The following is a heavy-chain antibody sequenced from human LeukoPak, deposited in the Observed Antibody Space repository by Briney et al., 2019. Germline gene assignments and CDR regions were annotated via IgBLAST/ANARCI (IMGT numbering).Heavy chain of an antibody. CDR1: GYTFIGYY. CDR2: INHNSGGT. D-gene: IGHD3-22*01. J-gene: IGHJ4*02. CDR3: TRAQYYDSSGYSLFDY. Sequence: REASVTVSCKASGYTFIGYYMHWVRQAPGQGLEWMGWINHNSGGTNYAQKFHGRGTVSTDTAISTAYMGLSRLRSDDTAVYYCTRAQYYDSSGYSLFDYCGPRTLVSVSS. V-gene: IGHV1-2*02.